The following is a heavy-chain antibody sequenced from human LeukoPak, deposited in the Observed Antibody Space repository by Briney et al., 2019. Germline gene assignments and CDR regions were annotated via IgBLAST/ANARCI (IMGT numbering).Heavy chain of an antibody. D-gene: IGHD4-17*01. J-gene: IGHJ4*02. CDR1: GYSFTTYW. CDR2: IYPGDSDT. V-gene: IGHV5-51*01. Sequence: GASLKISCKGSGYSFTTYWIGWLRQMPGKGLEWMGIIYPGDSDTRYSPSFQGQVTISADKSINTAYLQWSSLKASDTAMYYCARWDYGTYYFDFWGQGALVTVSS. CDR3: ARWDYGTYYFDF.